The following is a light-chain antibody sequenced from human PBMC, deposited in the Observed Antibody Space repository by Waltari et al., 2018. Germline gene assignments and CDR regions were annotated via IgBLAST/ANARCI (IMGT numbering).Light chain of an antibody. CDR3: QHLNSYPLN. CDR2: VAS. J-gene: IGKJ4*01. Sequence: DIYLTQSPSFLSASVGDRVTIPCRASQDIQSYLAWYQLRPGQAPRLIIYVASKLQSGVPSRFSGSGTGTDFTLTISGLQPEDFATYYCQHLNSYPLNFGGGTKVEIK. V-gene: IGKV1-9*01. CDR1: QDIQSY.